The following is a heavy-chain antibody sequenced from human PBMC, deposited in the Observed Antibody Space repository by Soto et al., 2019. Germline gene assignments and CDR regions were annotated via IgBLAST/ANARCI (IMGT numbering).Heavy chain of an antibody. Sequence: QVQLVESGGGVVQPGRSLRLSCATSGFIFSSYGMHWVRQGPGKGLEWVAVIWYDGTNKYYADSVNGRFTISRDGSKNTLYLQMNRRRAEDTAVYYCARGPMTTVPTWGDGYFELWGRGTLVTVSS. J-gene: IGHJ2*01. V-gene: IGHV3-33*01. CDR3: ARGPMTTVPTWGDGYFEL. D-gene: IGHD4-17*01. CDR1: GFIFSSYG. CDR2: IWYDGTNK.